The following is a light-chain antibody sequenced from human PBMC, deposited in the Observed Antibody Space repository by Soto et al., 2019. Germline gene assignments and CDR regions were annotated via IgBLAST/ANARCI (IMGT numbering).Light chain of an antibody. V-gene: IGLV2-18*02. CDR2: EVS. CDR3: SSYTSSSTYV. Sequence: QSVLTQPPSVSGSPGQSVTISCTGTSSDVGSYNRVSWYQQPPGTAPKLMIYEVSYRPSGVPDRFSGSKSGNTASLTISGLQTEDEADYYCSSYTSSSTYVFGTGTKLTVL. CDR1: SSDVGSYNR. J-gene: IGLJ1*01.